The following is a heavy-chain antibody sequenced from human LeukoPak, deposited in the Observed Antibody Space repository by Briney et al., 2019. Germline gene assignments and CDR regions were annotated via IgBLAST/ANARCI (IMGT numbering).Heavy chain of an antibody. J-gene: IGHJ4*02. D-gene: IGHD4-17*01. CDR3: ARVGMAATVTVGGYFDY. CDR2: ISYDGSNK. Sequence: GGSLRLSCAASGFTFSSYAMHWVRQAPGKGLEWVAVISYDGSNKYYADSVKGRFTISRDNSKNTLYLQMNSLRAEDTAVYYCARVGMAATVTVGGYFDYWGQGTLVTVSS. V-gene: IGHV3-30*04. CDR1: GFTFSSYA.